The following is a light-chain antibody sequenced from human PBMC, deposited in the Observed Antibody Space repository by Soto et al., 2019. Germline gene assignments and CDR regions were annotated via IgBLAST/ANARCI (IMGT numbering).Light chain of an antibody. J-gene: IGLJ2*01. Sequence: QSVLTQPPSASGSPGQSVTISCTGTLSDIGAYDLVSWYQQYPGKAPKLMIYDVTNRPSGVPNRFSGSKSGNTASLTISGLQAEDEADYYCCSYAGSRVVFGGGTKLTVL. CDR2: DVT. CDR3: CSYAGSRVV. CDR1: LSDIGAYDL. V-gene: IGLV2-8*01.